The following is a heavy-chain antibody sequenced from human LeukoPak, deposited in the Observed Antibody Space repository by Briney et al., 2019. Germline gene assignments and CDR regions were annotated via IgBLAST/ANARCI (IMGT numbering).Heavy chain of an antibody. V-gene: IGHV1-46*01. CDR3: ARGWSSGTDAFDI. CDR1: GYTFTSYY. CDR2: INPSGGST. D-gene: IGHD3-22*01. J-gene: IGHJ3*02. Sequence: ASVKVSCKASGYTFTSYYMHGVRQAPGQGLEWMGIINPSGGSTSYAQKFQGRATMTRDTSTSTVYMELSSLRSEDTAVYYCARGWSSGTDAFDIWGQGTMVTVSS.